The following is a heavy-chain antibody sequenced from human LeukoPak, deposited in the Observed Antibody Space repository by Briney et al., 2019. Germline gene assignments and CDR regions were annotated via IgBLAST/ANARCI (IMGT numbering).Heavy chain of an antibody. V-gene: IGHV3-7*05. D-gene: IGHD3-3*01. J-gene: IGHJ4*02. CDR1: GFSFSSHW. Sequence: GGSLRHSCAASGFSFSSHWMFWVRQAPGRGLEWVANIKQDGSEKYYVDSVKGRFTISRDNAKNSLYLQMNSLRAEDTAIYYCARYYDFWSSIDYWGQGTLVTVSS. CDR3: ARYYDFWSSIDY. CDR2: IKQDGSEK.